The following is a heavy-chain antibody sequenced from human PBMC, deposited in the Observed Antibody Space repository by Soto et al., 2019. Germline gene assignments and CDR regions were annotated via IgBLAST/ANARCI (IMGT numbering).Heavy chain of an antibody. CDR2: IYYSGST. CDR1: GGSISSYY. D-gene: IGHD2-8*01. V-gene: IGHV4-59*01. Sequence: SETLSLTCTVSGGSISSYYWSWIRQPPGRGLEWIGYIYYSGSTNYNPSLKSRVTISVDTSKNQFSLKLSSVTAADTAVYYCARLGYCTNGVCYGNWFDPWGQGTLVTVSS. J-gene: IGHJ5*02. CDR3: ARLGYCTNGVCYGNWFDP.